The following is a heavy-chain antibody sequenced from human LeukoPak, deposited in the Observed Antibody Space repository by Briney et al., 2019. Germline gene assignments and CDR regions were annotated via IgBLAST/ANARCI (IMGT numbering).Heavy chain of an antibody. CDR2: ISYDGSNK. D-gene: IGHD6-13*01. CDR3: ARDGSSSWYYYYGMDV. Sequence: PGGSLRLSCAASGFIFSSYGMHWVRQAPGKGLEWVAVISYDGSNKYYADSVKGRFTISRDNSKNTLYLQMNSLRAEDTAVYYCARDGSSSWYYYYGMDVWGQGTTVTVSS. J-gene: IGHJ6*02. CDR1: GFIFSSYG. V-gene: IGHV3-30*19.